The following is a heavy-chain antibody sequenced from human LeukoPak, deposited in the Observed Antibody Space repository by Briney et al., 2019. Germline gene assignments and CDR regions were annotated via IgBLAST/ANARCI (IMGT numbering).Heavy chain of an antibody. D-gene: IGHD4-17*01. CDR3: ARDRFDYGRLGFDY. CDR2: ISSSGSTI. J-gene: IGHJ4*02. CDR1: GFTFSSYE. Sequence: GGSLRLSCAASGFTFSSYEMDWVRQAPGKGLEWVSYISSSGSTIYYADSVKGRFTISRDNAKNSLYLQMNSLRAEDTAVYYCARDRFDYGRLGFDYWGQGTLVTVSS. V-gene: IGHV3-48*03.